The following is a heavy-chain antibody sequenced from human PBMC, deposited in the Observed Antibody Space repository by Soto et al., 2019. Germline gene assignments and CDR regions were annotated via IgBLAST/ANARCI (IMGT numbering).Heavy chain of an antibody. CDR2: IIPILGIA. V-gene: IGHV1-69*04. Sequence: SVKVSCKASGGTFSSYTISWVRQAPGQGLEWMGRIIPILGIANYAQKFQGRVTITADKSTSTAYMELSSLRSEDTAVYYCARDLNSSSSVFYYYYYMDVWGKGTTVTVAS. CDR1: GGTFSSYT. D-gene: IGHD6-6*01. CDR3: ARDLNSSSSVFYYYYYMDV. J-gene: IGHJ6*03.